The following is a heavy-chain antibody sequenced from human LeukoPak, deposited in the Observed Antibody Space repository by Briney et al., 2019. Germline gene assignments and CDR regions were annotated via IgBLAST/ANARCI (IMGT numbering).Heavy chain of an antibody. Sequence: SETLSLTCTVSGGSISSYYWSWIRQPPGKGLEWIGYIYYSGSTNYNPPLKSRVTISVDTSKNQFSLKLSSVTAADTAVYYCARFLVSGWLPRHNWFDPWGQGTLVTVSS. V-gene: IGHV4-59*01. D-gene: IGHD3-9*01. CDR3: ARFLVSGWLPRHNWFDP. CDR2: IYYSGST. J-gene: IGHJ5*02. CDR1: GGSISSYY.